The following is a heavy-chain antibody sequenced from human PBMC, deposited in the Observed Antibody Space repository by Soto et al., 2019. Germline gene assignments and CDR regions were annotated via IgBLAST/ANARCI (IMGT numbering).Heavy chain of an antibody. J-gene: IGHJ4*02. CDR3: ARINEYNDY. V-gene: IGHV3-74*01. CDR1: GFTFSSYW. Sequence: GGSLRLSCAASGFTFSSYWMHWIRQAPGKGLVWVSHINNDGTYTRYADSVKGRFTISRDNARNTLYLQMNNLRPEDTAMYYCARINEYNDYWGQGTLVTVSS. CDR2: INNDGTYT. D-gene: IGHD1-1*01.